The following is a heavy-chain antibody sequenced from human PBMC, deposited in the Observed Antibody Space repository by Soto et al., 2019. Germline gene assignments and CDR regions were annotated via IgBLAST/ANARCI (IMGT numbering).Heavy chain of an antibody. Sequence: EVQLVESGGGLVQPGRSLRLSCAASGFTFDDYAMHWVRQAPGKGLEWVSGISWNSGSIGYADSVKGRFTISRDNAKNSLYLQMNSLRAEDTALYYCAKDEDYGDYDPPTGYMDVWGKGTTVTVSS. J-gene: IGHJ6*03. CDR1: GFTFDDYA. V-gene: IGHV3-9*01. D-gene: IGHD4-17*01. CDR2: ISWNSGSI. CDR3: AKDEDYGDYDPPTGYMDV.